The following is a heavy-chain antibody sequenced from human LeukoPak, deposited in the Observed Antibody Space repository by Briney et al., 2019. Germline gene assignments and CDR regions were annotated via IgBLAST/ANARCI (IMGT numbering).Heavy chain of an antibody. Sequence: GGSLRLSCAASGFTFSSYGMHWVRQAPGKGLEWVAFIRYDGSNKYYADSVKGRFTISRDNSKNTLYLQMNSLRAEDTAVYYCAREYYYESGGFDYWAREPWSPSPQ. J-gene: IGHJ4*02. CDR1: GFTFSSYG. D-gene: IGHD3-22*01. CDR3: AREYYYESGGFDY. CDR2: IRYDGSNK. V-gene: IGHV3-30*02.